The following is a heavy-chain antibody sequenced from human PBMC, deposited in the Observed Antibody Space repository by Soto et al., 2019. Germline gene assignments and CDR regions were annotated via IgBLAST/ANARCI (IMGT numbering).Heavy chain of an antibody. CDR3: ARSTVSRDDTRVAREDFCYGMDV. CDR1: GYSFTNYW. D-gene: IGHD3-22*01. Sequence: GESLKNSGKASGYSFTNYWTGWVSQMPGKGLEWMWIIYPGDSDTRYSPSFHGQVTISADRSISTDYLQWSSLKASATAMYYCARSTVSRDDTRVAREDFCYGMDVWGEGTTVTDSS. J-gene: IGHJ6*04. V-gene: IGHV5-51*01. CDR2: IYPGDSDT.